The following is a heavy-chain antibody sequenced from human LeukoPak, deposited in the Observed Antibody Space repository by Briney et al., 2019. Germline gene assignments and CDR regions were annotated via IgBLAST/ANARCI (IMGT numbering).Heavy chain of an antibody. J-gene: IGHJ6*03. CDR2: ISSSSSYI. V-gene: IGHV3-21*01. CDR3: ARARIFPKDAQPHFGVRGYYYYYMDV. D-gene: IGHD3-3*01. Sequence: PGGSLRLSCAASGFTFSSYSMNWVRQAPGKGLEWVPSISSSSSYIYYADSVKGRFTISRDNAKNSLYLQMNSLRAEDTAVYYCARARIFPKDAQPHFGVRGYYYYYMDVWGKGTTVTVSS. CDR1: GFTFSSYS.